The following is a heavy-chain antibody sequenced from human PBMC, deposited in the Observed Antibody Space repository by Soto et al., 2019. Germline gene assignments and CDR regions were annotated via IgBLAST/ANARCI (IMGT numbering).Heavy chain of an antibody. V-gene: IGHV4-31*03. Sequence: SETLSLTCTVSGGSISSGGYYWSWIRQHPGKGLEWIGYIYYSGSTYYNPSLKSRVTISVDTSKNQFSLKLSSVTAADTAVYYCARQDRYYDSIDYWGQGTLVTVSS. D-gene: IGHD3-22*01. CDR1: GGSISSGGYY. J-gene: IGHJ4*02. CDR2: IYYSGST. CDR3: ARQDRYYDSIDY.